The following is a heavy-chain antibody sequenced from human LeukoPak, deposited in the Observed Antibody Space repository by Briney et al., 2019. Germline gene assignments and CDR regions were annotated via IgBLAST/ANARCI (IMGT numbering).Heavy chain of an antibody. V-gene: IGHV5-51*01. CDR3: VRRAATTPHPYFDY. CDR2: IYPADSDT. J-gene: IGHJ4*02. Sequence: GESLQISCKSSGYNFATYWIGWVRQMPGKGLEYMGIIYPADSDTTYSPSFQGQVTISANKSITTAYLQWSSLKASDTAIYYCVRRAATTPHPYFDYWGQRTLVTVSS. D-gene: IGHD5-12*01. CDR1: GYNFATYW.